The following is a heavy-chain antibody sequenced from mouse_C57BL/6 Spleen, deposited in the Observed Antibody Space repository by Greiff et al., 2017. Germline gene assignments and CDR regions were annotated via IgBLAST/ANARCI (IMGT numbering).Heavy chain of an antibody. CDR1: GYTFTSSW. V-gene: IGHV1-72*01. J-gene: IGHJ2*01. Sequence: QVQLQQPGAELVKPGASVKLSCKASGYTFTSSWMHWVKQRPGRGLEWIGRIDPNSGGTKYNEKFKSKATLTVDKPSSPAYMQLSSLTSEDSAVYYCAREDDYYYFDYWGQGTTLTVSS. CDR3: AREDDYYYFDY. CDR2: IDPNSGGT. D-gene: IGHD2-4*01.